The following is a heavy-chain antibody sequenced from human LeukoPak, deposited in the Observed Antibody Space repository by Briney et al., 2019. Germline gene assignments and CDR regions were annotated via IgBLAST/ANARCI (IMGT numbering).Heavy chain of an antibody. V-gene: IGHV3-48*03. Sequence: GGSLRLSCAASGFTFSSYDMNWVRQAPGQGLEWVSYISSSGSTIYYADSVKGRFTISRDNAKNSLYLEMNSLRAEDTAVYYCARSYGDYVLFDYWGQGTLVTVSS. D-gene: IGHD4-17*01. CDR1: GFTFSSYD. CDR2: ISSSGSTI. J-gene: IGHJ4*02. CDR3: ARSYGDYVLFDY.